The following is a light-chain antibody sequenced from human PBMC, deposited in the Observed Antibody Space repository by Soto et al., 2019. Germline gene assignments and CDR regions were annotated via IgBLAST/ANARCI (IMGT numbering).Light chain of an antibody. Sequence: PGAIGPLSCTASQSVSSSYLSWYQQKPGQAPRLLIYGASSRATGVPDRFSGSGSGTDFTLTISRLEAEDFAVYYRQHYGSSFTFGPGTKVDIK. CDR2: GAS. CDR3: QHYGSSFT. V-gene: IGKV3-20*01. CDR1: QSVSSSY. J-gene: IGKJ3*01.